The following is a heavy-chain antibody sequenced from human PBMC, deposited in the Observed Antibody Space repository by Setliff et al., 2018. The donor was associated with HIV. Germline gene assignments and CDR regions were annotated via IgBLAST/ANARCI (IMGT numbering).Heavy chain of an antibody. D-gene: IGHD3-3*01. CDR1: GGSISSSSYY. CDR2: MYSSGTT. Sequence: PSETLSLTCIVSGGSISSSSYYWGWIRQPPGKGLEWIGRMYSSGTTDYNPSLKSRLTISLDTSKNQFSLKLSSVTAADTAVYYCARANFWSGYRYYYYYMDVWGKGTTVTVSS. V-gene: IGHV4-39*07. J-gene: IGHJ6*03. CDR3: ARANFWSGYRYYYYYMDV.